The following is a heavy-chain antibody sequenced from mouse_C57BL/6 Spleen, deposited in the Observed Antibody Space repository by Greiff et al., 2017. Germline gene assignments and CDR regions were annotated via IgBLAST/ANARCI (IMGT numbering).Heavy chain of an antibody. V-gene: IGHV5-9*01. J-gene: IGHJ2*01. CDR2: ISGGGGNT. CDR1: GFTFSSYT. CDR3: AREGDYDSGFDY. D-gene: IGHD2-4*01. Sequence: EVHLVESGGGLVKPGGSLKLSCAASGFTFSSYTMSWVRQTPETRLEWVATISGGGGNTYYPDSVKGRFTISRDNAKNTLYLQMSSLRSEDKALYYCAREGDYDSGFDYWGQGTTLTVSS.